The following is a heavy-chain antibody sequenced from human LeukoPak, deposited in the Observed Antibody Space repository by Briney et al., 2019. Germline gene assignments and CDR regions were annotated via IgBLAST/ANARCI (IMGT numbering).Heavy chain of an antibody. CDR1: GYTFTSYD. Sequence: GASVKVSCKASGYTFTSYDINWVRQATGQGLEWMGWMNPNSGNTGYAQKFQGRVTLTRDSSTSTVYMEVSSLKSEDTAVYYCARDGNNYNFDYWGQGTLVTVSS. CDR2: MNPNSGNT. J-gene: IGHJ4*02. D-gene: IGHD5-24*01. V-gene: IGHV1-8*01. CDR3: ARDGNNYNFDY.